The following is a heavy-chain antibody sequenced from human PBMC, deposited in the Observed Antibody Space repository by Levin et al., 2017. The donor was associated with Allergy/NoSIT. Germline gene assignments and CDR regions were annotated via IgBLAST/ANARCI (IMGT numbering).Heavy chain of an antibody. CDR3: ARDSNWGPGKICDP. J-gene: IGHJ5*02. V-gene: IGHV3-7*01. D-gene: IGHD7-27*01. CDR1: GFRFNTYW. CDR2: IRDDGSEK. Sequence: HPGGSLRLSCAASGFRFNTYWMTWVRQVPGKGLEWVANIRDDGSEKYYVESVKGRFTISRDNAKNSLYLQMDRLRVEDTAVYYCARDSNWGPGKICDPWGQGTLVTVSS.